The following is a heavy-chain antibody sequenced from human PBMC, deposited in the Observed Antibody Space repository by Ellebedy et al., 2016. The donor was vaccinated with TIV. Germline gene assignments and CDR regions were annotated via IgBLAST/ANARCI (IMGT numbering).Heavy chain of an antibody. D-gene: IGHD2-15*01. CDR3: AAQARWRLDS. CDR2: INPLGSQK. V-gene: IGHV3-7*01. J-gene: IGHJ4*02. Sequence: GESLKISCAYSGSIFSHNWMSWVRQAPGKGLEWVAKINPLGSQKSYVDSVKGRFTISRDNAENSLSLEMNSLRVEDTAVYYCAAQARWRLDSWGQGTLVTVSS. CDR1: GSIFSHNW.